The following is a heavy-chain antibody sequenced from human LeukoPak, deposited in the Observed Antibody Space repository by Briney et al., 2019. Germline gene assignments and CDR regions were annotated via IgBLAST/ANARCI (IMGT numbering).Heavy chain of an antibody. Sequence: GGSLRLSCAASGFTFSSYAMHWVRQAPGKGLEWVAVISYDGSNKCYADSVKGRFTISRDNSKNTLYLQMNSLRAEDTAVYYCARARKLRYFDWSTSYWGQGTLVTVSS. CDR1: GFTFSSYA. J-gene: IGHJ4*02. D-gene: IGHD3-9*01. CDR2: ISYDGSNK. CDR3: ARARKLRYFDWSTSY. V-gene: IGHV3-30-3*01.